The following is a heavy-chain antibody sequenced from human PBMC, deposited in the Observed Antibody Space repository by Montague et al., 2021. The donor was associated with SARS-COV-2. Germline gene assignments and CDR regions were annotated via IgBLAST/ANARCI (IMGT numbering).Heavy chain of an antibody. CDR2: FFYPGST. CDR3: ARQLSLTSGTGFDY. V-gene: IGHV4-39*01. Sequence: SETLSLTCTVSGGSISNSSYYWGWIRQPPGKGLEWVGSFFYPGSTYYKSSLISRVTLSVDTSKNQVSLRLTSVTVENTAVYFCARQLSLTSGTGFDYWGQGTVVTVSS. CDR1: GGSISNSSYY. D-gene: IGHD6-13*01. J-gene: IGHJ4*02.